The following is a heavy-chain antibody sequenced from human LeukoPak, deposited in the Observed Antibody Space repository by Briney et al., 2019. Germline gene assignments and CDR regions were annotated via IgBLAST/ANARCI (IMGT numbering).Heavy chain of an antibody. Sequence: SETLSLTCAVYGGSFSGYYWSWIRQPPGKGLEWIGEINHSGSTNYNPSLKSRVTISVDTSKNQFSLELSSVTAADTAVYYCARRYSSGWYPAFRAYYFDYWGQGTLVTVSS. CDR3: ARRYSSGWYPAFRAYYFDY. J-gene: IGHJ4*02. CDR1: GGSFSGYY. D-gene: IGHD6-19*01. CDR2: INHSGST. V-gene: IGHV4-34*01.